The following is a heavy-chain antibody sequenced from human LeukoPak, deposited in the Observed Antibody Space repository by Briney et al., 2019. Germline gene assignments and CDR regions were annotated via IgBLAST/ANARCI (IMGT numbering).Heavy chain of an antibody. V-gene: IGHV3-15*01. CDR3: TTFYVQWGDY. Sequence: RGSLRLSCAASGFTFTNARMNWVPQAPRKGLEWVGRIKSKTDGGTTDYAAPVKGRFTISRDDSKNTLYLQMNSLKPEDTAVYFCTTFYVQWGDYWGEGGLAAVSS. CDR2: IKSKTDGGTT. D-gene: IGHD1-26*01. J-gene: IGHJ4*01. CDR1: GFTFTNAR.